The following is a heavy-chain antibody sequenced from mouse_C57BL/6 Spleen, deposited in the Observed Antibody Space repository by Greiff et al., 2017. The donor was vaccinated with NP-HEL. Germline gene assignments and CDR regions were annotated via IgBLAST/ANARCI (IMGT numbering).Heavy chain of an antibody. V-gene: IGHV1-64*01. D-gene: IGHD4-1*02. CDR1: GYTFTSYW. Sequence: QVQLQQPGAELVKPGASVKLSCKASGYTFTSYWMHWVKQRPGQGLEWIGMIHPNSGSTNYNEKFKSKATLTVDKSSSTAYMQLSSLTSEDSAVYYCAREPNWDRAWFAYWGQGTLVTVSA. CDR2: IHPNSGST. CDR3: AREPNWDRAWFAY. J-gene: IGHJ3*01.